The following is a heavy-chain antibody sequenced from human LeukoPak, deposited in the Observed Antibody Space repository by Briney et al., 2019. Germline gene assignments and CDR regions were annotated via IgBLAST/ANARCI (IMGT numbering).Heavy chain of an antibody. J-gene: IGHJ4*02. CDR1: GFTFSDYY. Sequence: GGSLRLSCAASGFTFSDYYMSWVRQAPGKGLEWAAVIWYDGSNKYYADSVKGRFTISRDNSKNTLYLQINGLRADDTAVYYCARGRSGSHHFDSWGQGTLVTVPS. V-gene: IGHV3-33*08. D-gene: IGHD3-10*01. CDR2: IWYDGSNK. CDR3: ARGRSGSHHFDS.